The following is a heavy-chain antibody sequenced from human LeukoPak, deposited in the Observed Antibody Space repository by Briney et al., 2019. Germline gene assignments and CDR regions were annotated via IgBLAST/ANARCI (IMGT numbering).Heavy chain of an antibody. Sequence: ASVKVSCKASGYTFTSYYMHWVRQAPGQGLEWMGWINPNSGGTNYAQKFQGRVTMTRDTSISTAYMELSRLRSDDTAVYYCARANYYYYYGMDVWGQGTTVTVSS. CDR2: INPNSGGT. J-gene: IGHJ6*02. CDR3: ARANYYYYYGMDV. CDR1: GYTFTSYY. V-gene: IGHV1-2*02.